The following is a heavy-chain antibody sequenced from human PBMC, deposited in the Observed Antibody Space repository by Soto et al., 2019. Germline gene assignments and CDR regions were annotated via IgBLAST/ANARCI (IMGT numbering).Heavy chain of an antibody. CDR3: ARAKTTVTSVDR. Sequence: QVQLQESGPGLVKPSQTLSLTCTVSCFSISSGGYYWSWIRQYPGKGLEWIGNIYYSRTTYYNPSLKIPLTRSLITSDKQFSLRLSSLTAADTAVYFCARAKTTVTSVDRWGQGTLVTVSS. J-gene: IGHJ5*02. CDR1: CFSISSGGYY. CDR2: IYYSRTT. V-gene: IGHV4-31*01. D-gene: IGHD4-4*01.